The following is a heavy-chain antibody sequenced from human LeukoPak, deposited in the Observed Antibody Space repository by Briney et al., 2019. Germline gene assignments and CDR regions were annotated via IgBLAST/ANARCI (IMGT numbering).Heavy chain of an antibody. J-gene: IGHJ4*02. Sequence: SVKVSCKASGGTFSNYAISWVRQAPGQGLEWMGGIIPIFGTANYAQKFQGRVTITTDESTSTAYMELSSLRSEDTAVYYCAINNYYDSSGLLGYWGQGTLVTVSS. D-gene: IGHD3-22*01. CDR2: IIPIFGTA. CDR3: AINNYYDSSGLLGY. CDR1: GGTFSNYA. V-gene: IGHV1-69*05.